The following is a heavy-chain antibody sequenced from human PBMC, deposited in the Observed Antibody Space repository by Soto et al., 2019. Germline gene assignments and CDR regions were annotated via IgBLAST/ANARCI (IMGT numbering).Heavy chain of an antibody. CDR2: IYYSGST. CDR3: ARRGDIVVVPAAIYAFDI. V-gene: IGHV4-31*03. J-gene: IGHJ3*02. Sequence: SETLSLTCTVSGGSISSGGYYWSWIRQHPGKGLEWIGYIYYSGSTYYNPSLKSRVTISVATSKNQFSLKLSSVTAADTAVYYCARRGDIVVVPAAIYAFDIWGQGTMVTVSS. CDR1: GGSISSGGYY. D-gene: IGHD2-2*01.